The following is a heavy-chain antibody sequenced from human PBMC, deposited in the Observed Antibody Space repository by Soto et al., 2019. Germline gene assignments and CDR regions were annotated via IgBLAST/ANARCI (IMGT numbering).Heavy chain of an antibody. J-gene: IGHJ4*02. Sequence: GGSLRLSCAASGFTFSSYAMSWVRQAPGKGLEWVSAISGSGGSTYYADSVKGRFTISRDNSKNTLYLQMNSLRAEDTAVYYCAKDQRLVSFWRGERNMGYFDYWGQGTLVTVSS. D-gene: IGHD3-9*01. V-gene: IGHV3-23*01. CDR3: AKDQRLVSFWRGERNMGYFDY. CDR1: GFTFSSYA. CDR2: ISGSGGST.